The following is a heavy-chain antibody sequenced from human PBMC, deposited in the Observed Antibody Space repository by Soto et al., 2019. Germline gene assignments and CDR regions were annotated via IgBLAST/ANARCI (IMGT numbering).Heavy chain of an antibody. CDR3: AKDSTNSDRTLDQPDQYYFDY. V-gene: IGHV3-30*18. J-gene: IGHJ4*02. D-gene: IGHD2-8*01. CDR1: GFTFSSYG. Sequence: GGSLRLSCAASGFTFSSYGMHWVRQAPGKGLEWVAVISYDGSNKYYADSVKGRFTISRDNSKNTLYLQMNSLRAEDTAVYYCAKDSTNSDRTLDQPDQYYFDYWGQGTLVTVSS. CDR2: ISYDGSNK.